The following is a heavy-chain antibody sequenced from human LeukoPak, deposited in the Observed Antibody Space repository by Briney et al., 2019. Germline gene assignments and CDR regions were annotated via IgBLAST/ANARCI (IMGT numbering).Heavy chain of an antibody. Sequence: GGSLRLSCAASGFTLSSYSMNWVRQAPGKGLEWVSYISSSSSTIYYADSVKGRFTISRDNAKNSLYLQMNSLRAEDTAVYYCASDSTVTTLDYWGQGTLVTVSS. D-gene: IGHD4-17*01. J-gene: IGHJ4*02. CDR1: GFTLSSYS. CDR2: ISSSSSTI. CDR3: ASDSTVTTLDY. V-gene: IGHV3-48*01.